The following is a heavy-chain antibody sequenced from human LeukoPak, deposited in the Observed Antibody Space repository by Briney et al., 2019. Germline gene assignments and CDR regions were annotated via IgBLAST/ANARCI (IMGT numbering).Heavy chain of an antibody. CDR3: ARDRDSSSWYENWFDP. Sequence: ASVKVSCKASGYTFTGYYMNWVRQAPGQGLEWMGWINPNSGGTNYAQKFQGRVTMTRDTSISTAYMELSRLRSDDTAVYYCARDRDSSSWYENWFDPWGQGTLVTVSS. CDR2: INPNSGGT. CDR1: GYTFTGYY. J-gene: IGHJ5*02. D-gene: IGHD6-13*01. V-gene: IGHV1-2*02.